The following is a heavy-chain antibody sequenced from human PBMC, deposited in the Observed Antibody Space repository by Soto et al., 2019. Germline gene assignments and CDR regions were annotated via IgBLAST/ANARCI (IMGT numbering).Heavy chain of an antibody. J-gene: IGHJ4*02. D-gene: IGHD3-10*01. Sequence: SETLSLTCAVYGGSFSGYYWSWIRQPPGKGLEWIGEINHSGSTNYNPSLKSRVTISVDTSKNQFSLKLSSVTAADTAVYYGARGREAGITMVRGVTSYYFDYWGQGTLVTVSS. V-gene: IGHV4-34*01. CDR3: ARGREAGITMVRGVTSYYFDY. CDR2: INHSGST. CDR1: GGSFSGYY.